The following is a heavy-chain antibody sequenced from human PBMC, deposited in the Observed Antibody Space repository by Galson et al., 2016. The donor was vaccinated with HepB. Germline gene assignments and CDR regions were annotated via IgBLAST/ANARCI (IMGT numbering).Heavy chain of an antibody. J-gene: IGHJ4*02. CDR3: ARAVHYYDYIGFDY. CDR1: GFTFSSYS. V-gene: IGHV3-21*01. Sequence: SLRLSCAASGFTFSSYSMNWVRQAPGKGLEWVSSIRSSSSYIYYADSVKGRFTISRDNAKNSLYLQMNSLSAEDSAVYYCARAVHYYDYIGFDYWGQGTLVTVSS. D-gene: IGHD3-22*01. CDR2: IRSSSSYI.